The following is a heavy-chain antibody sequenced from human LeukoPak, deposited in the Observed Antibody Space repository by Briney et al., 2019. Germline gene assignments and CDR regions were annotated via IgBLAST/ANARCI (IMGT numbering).Heavy chain of an antibody. J-gene: IGHJ4*02. D-gene: IGHD6-19*01. CDR3: ARAGGSGDLYGY. V-gene: IGHV4-59*01. Sequence: SETLSLTCTVSGGSISSYYWSWIRQPPGKGLEWIGYIYYSGSTNYNPSLKSRVTISVDTSKNQFSLKLSSVTAADTAVYYCARAGGSGDLYGYWGQGTLVTVSS. CDR1: GGSISSYY. CDR2: IYYSGST.